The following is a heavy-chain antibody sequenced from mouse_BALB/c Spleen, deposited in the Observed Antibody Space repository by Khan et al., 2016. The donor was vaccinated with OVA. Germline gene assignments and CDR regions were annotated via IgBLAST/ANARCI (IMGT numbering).Heavy chain of an antibody. V-gene: IGHV5-9-3*01. CDR2: ISSAGDNI. D-gene: IGHD1-1*02. Sequence: EVELVESGGDLVKPGGSLKLSCSASGFTFSTYAVSWVRQSPEKRLEWVATISSAGDNIYYPDNVKGRFTISRDNAKDTLYLQMSSLRSEDTAMYYCARHNYGPFAYWGQGTLVTVSA. CDR3: ARHNYGPFAY. J-gene: IGHJ3*01. CDR1: GFTFSTYA.